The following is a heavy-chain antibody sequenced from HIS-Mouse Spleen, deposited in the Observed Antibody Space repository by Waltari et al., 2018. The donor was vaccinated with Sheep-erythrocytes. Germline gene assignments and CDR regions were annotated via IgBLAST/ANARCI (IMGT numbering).Heavy chain of an antibody. D-gene: IGHD5-18*01. CDR3: AREVGSYGHPYYFDY. CDR2: IYSGGST. J-gene: IGHJ4*02. V-gene: IGHV3-53*01. CDR1: GFTVSSNY. Sequence: EVQLVESGGGLIQPGGSLRLSCAASGFTVSSNYMSWVRQAPGKGLEWGSVIYSGGSTYYADSVKGRFTISRDNSKNTLYLQMNSLRAEDTAVYYCAREVGSYGHPYYFDYWGQGTLVTVSS.